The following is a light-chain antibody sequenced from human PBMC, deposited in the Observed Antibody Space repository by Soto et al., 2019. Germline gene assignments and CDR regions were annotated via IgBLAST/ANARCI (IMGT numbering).Light chain of an antibody. CDR3: QQYNNWPDMYT. V-gene: IGKV3-15*01. CDR2: GAS. J-gene: IGKJ2*01. Sequence: EMVMTQSPATLSVSPGERVILSCRASRSVGTTLAWYQQKPGQAPRLLIYGASTRATGIPARFSGSGSGTVFTLTISSLQSEDFAVYYCQQYNNWPDMYTFGQGTKLEIK. CDR1: RSVGTT.